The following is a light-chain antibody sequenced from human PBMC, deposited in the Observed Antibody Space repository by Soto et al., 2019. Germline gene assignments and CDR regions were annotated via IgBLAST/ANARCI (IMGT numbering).Light chain of an antibody. V-gene: IGKV3-11*01. Sequence: EIVLTQSPATLSLSPGERATLSCRASQSVGSFLAWYQQKSGQTPRLLIYDASNRAPGIPARFGGSGSGTDFTLTISNLEPEDFAVYYCQHRSNWLGTFGPGTKVDIK. CDR3: QHRSNWLGT. CDR2: DAS. J-gene: IGKJ3*01. CDR1: QSVGSF.